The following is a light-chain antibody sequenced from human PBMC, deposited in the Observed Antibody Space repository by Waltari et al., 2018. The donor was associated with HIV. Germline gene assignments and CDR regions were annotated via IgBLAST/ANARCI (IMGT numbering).Light chain of an antibody. CDR2: DNN. Sequence: QSVLTQPPSVSAAPGQKVTIPSSGSSPNIGKNFVYCYKQLPGTAPKLLIYDNNKRPSGIPDRFSGSKSGTSATLGITGLQTGDEADYYCGTWDSSLSGVVIGGGTKLTVL. V-gene: IGLV1-51*01. CDR3: GTWDSSLSGVV. J-gene: IGLJ3*02. CDR1: SPNIGKNF.